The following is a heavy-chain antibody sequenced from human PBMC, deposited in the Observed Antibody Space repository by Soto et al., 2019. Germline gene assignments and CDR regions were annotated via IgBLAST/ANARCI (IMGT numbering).Heavy chain of an antibody. V-gene: IGHV6-1*01. Sequence: PSQTLSLTCAISGDSVSSNSAAWNWIRHSPSRGLEWLGRTYYRSKWYNDYAVSVKSRITINPDTSKDQFSLQLNSVTPEDTAVYYCARDGVTGTYYYYYGMDVWGQGTTVTVSS. CDR3: ARDGVTGTYYYYYGMDV. J-gene: IGHJ6*02. CDR2: TYYRSKWYN. D-gene: IGHD1-20*01. CDR1: GDSVSSNSAA.